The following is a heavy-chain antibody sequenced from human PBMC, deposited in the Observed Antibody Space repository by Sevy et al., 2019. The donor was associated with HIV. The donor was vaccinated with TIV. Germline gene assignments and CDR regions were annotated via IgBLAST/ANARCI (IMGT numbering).Heavy chain of an antibody. CDR1: GFTVSSNY. CDR3: ARAGCGFPILDY. Sequence: GGSLRLSCAASGFTVSSNYMSWVRQAPGKGLEWVSVIYSGGSTYYADSVKGRFTISRVNSKNTLYLQMNSLRAEDTAVYYCARAGCGFPILDYWGQGTLVTVSS. CDR2: IYSGGST. D-gene: IGHD3-3*02. J-gene: IGHJ4*02. V-gene: IGHV3-53*01.